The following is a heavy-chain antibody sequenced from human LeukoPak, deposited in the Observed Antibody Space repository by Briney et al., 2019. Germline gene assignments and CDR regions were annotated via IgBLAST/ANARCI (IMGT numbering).Heavy chain of an antibody. V-gene: IGHV1-18*04. D-gene: IGHD6-25*01. CDR2: ISGKDGHT. J-gene: IGHJ5*02. Sequence: ATVKVSCKASGYTFTSYGINWVRQAPGQGLEWMGWISGKDGHTRYAQKFQGRGIMTIDTSASTAYMELRSLTSDDTAVYYCARDGELGAALGGASYFWFDPWGQGTLVTVSS. CDR1: GYTFTSYG. CDR3: ARDGELGAALGGASYFWFDP.